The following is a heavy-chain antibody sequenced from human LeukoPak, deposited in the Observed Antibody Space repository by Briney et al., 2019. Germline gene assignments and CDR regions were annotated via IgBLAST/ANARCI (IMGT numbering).Heavy chain of an antibody. CDR3: ARVKYYYDGSAYSAFYYFDY. D-gene: IGHD3-22*01. V-gene: IGHV4-59*01. CDR1: GDSISRYY. J-gene: IGHJ4*02. Sequence: SETLSLTCTVSGDSISRYYWSWVRQSPGKGLEWIGYVHYSGTISYNPSLQSRITMSVDTSKNQFSLRLSSVTAADTAAYYCARVKYYYDGSAYSAFYYFDYWGQGTLVTVSS. CDR2: VHYSGTI.